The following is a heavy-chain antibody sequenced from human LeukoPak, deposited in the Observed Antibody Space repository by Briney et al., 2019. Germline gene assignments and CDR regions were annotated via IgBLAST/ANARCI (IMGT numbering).Heavy chain of an antibody. V-gene: IGHV1-3*01. CDR1: GYTFTSYG. J-gene: IGHJ4*02. Sequence: GASVKVSCKASGYTFTSYGIHWLSQAPGQRLEWMGWINGDNGNTKYSQKFQDRVTISTDTSASAAYMELGSLRSEDTAVYYCARTDRDSWYKSFDYWGQGVLVTVSS. CDR3: ARTDRDSWYKSFDY. CDR2: INGDNGNT. D-gene: IGHD1-14*01.